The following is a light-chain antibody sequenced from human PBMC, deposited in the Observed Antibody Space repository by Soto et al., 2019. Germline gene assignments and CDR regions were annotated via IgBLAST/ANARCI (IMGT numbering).Light chain of an antibody. J-gene: IGKJ4*01. CDR3: QQYYSTPLT. Sequence: DIVMTQSPDSLAVSLGERATINCKSSQSVLYSSNNKNYLAWYQQRPRQPPKLLIYWASGRESGVPDRFSGSGSGTDFTLTSSSLQAEDVAVYYCQQYYSTPLTFGGGTKVEIK. CDR2: WAS. V-gene: IGKV4-1*01. CDR1: QSVLYSSNNKNY.